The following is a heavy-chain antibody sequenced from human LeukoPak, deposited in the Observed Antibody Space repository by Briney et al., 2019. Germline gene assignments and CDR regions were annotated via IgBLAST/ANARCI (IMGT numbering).Heavy chain of an antibody. CDR3: ARSSSWYVAPADY. Sequence: SETLSLTCTVSGGSISSSSYYWGWIRQPPGKGLEWIGSIYYSGSTYYNPSLKSRVTISVDTSKNQFSVKLSSVTAADTAVYYCARSSSWYVAPADYWGQGTLVTVSS. J-gene: IGHJ4*02. V-gene: IGHV4-39*07. CDR1: GGSISSSSYY. D-gene: IGHD6-13*01. CDR2: IYYSGST.